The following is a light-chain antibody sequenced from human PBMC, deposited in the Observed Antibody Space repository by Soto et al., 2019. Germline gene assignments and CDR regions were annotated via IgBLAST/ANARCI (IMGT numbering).Light chain of an antibody. CDR3: QQLHSYPIT. CDR2: TAS. Sequence: DIQLTQSPSFLSASVGDRVTVTCRASQAITNYLAWFQQQPGKAPKLLIYTASTLQSGVPSRFSGSGSGTKFTLTISSLQPEDFATYYCQQLHSYPITFGQGTRLE. CDR1: QAITNY. J-gene: IGKJ5*01. V-gene: IGKV1-9*01.